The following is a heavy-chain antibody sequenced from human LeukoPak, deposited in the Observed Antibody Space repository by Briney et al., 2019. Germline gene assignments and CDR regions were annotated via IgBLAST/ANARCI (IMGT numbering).Heavy chain of an antibody. V-gene: IGHV4-34*01. CDR1: GGSFSGYY. J-gene: IGHJ4*02. Sequence: SETLSLTCAVYGGSFSGYYWSWIRQPPGKGLEWIGEINHSGSTNYDPSLKSRVTISVDTSKNQFSLKLSSVTAADTAVYYCARGDSSGWYDYWGQGTLVTVSS. CDR2: INHSGST. D-gene: IGHD6-19*01. CDR3: ARGDSSGWYDY.